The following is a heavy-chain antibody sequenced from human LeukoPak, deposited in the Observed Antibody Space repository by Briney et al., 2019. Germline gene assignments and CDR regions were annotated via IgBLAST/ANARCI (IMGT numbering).Heavy chain of an antibody. V-gene: IGHV3-30*04. Sequence: GRSLRLSCAASGFTFSSYAMHWVRQAPGKGLEWVAVISYDGSNKYYADSVKGRITISRDNSKNTLYLQMNSLRAEDTAVYYCARDRWDIVANFDYWGQGTLVTVSS. CDR3: ARDRWDIVANFDY. CDR1: GFTFSSYA. CDR2: ISYDGSNK. D-gene: IGHD5-12*01. J-gene: IGHJ4*02.